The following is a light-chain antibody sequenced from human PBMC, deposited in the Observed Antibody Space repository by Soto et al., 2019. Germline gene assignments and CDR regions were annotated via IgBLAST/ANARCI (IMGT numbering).Light chain of an antibody. CDR1: QSVSST. CDR2: GAS. J-gene: IGKJ2*01. Sequence: EIVITQSPATLSVSPGERATLSCRDSQSVSSTLAWYQQKPGQAPRLLIYGASTRATCIPARFSGSGSGTEVTLTISSLQSEDFAVYYCQQYNNWPPYTFGQGTKLEI. V-gene: IGKV3-15*01. CDR3: QQYNNWPPYT.